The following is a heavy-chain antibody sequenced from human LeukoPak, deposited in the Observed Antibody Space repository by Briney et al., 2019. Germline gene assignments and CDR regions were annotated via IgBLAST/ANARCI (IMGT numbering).Heavy chain of an antibody. J-gene: IGHJ4*02. V-gene: IGHV1-18*01. Sequence: ASVKVSCKASGYTFTSYGISWVRQAPGQGLEWMGWISAYNGNTNYAQKLQGRVTMTTDTPTSTAYMELRSLRSDDTAVYYCARVVYYDSWSGPYYFDYWGQGTLVTVSS. D-gene: IGHD3-3*01. CDR2: ISAYNGNT. CDR1: GYTFTSYG. CDR3: ARVVYYDSWSGPYYFDY.